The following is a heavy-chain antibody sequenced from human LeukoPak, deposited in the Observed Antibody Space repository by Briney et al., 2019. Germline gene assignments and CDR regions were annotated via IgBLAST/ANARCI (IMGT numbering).Heavy chain of an antibody. Sequence: GGSLRLSCAAPGFTVSSNNMNWVRQAPGEGLEWVSVIYSGGSTYYADSVKGRFTISRDNSKNTLYLQMNSLRAEDTAVYYCARDLGETGYWGQGALVTVSS. CDR3: ARDLGETGY. CDR2: IYSGGST. CDR1: GFTVSSNN. D-gene: IGHD3-10*01. V-gene: IGHV3-53*01. J-gene: IGHJ4*02.